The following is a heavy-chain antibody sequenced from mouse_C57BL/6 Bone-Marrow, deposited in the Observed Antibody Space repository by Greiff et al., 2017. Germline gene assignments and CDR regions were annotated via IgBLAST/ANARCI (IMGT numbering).Heavy chain of an antibody. V-gene: IGHV1-82*01. CDR1: GYAFSSSW. CDR3: ARRGTTVVLDY. CDR2: IYPGDGDT. D-gene: IGHD1-1*01. J-gene: IGHJ4*01. Sequence: QVQLQQSGPELVKPGASVKISCKASGYAFSSSWMNWVKQRPGKGLEWIGRIYPGDGDTNYNGKFKGKATLTADKSSSTAYMQLSSLTSEDSAVYFCARRGTTVVLDYWGQGTSVTVSS.